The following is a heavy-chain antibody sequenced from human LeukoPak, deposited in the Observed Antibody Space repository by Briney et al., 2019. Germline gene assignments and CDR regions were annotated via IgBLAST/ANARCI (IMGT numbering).Heavy chain of an antibody. D-gene: IGHD3-9*01. CDR2: INTNTGNP. CDR3: ARPAGVRYFDWLYRGYYMDV. J-gene: IGHJ6*03. CDR1: GYTFTSYA. Sequence: GASVKVSCKASGYTFTSYAMNWVRQAPGQGLEWMGWINTNTGNPTYAQGFTGRFVFSLDTSVSTAYLQISSLKAEDTAVYYCARPAGVRYFDWLYRGYYMDVWGKGTTVTVSS. V-gene: IGHV7-4-1*02.